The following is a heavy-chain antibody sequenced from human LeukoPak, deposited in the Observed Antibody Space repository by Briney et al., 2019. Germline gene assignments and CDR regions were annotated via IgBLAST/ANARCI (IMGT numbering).Heavy chain of an antibody. J-gene: IGHJ4*02. CDR2: IYTSGSS. CDR1: GGSIRSYY. CDR3: ARDRYYYDSSGYYYFDY. D-gene: IGHD3-22*01. V-gene: IGHV4-4*07. Sequence: PSETLSLTCIVSGGSIRSYYWSWIRQPAGKGLEWIGRIYTSGSSDYNPSLKSRVSMSVDTSRNQLSLKLSSVTAADTAVYYCARDRYYYDSSGYYYFDYWGRGTLVTVSS.